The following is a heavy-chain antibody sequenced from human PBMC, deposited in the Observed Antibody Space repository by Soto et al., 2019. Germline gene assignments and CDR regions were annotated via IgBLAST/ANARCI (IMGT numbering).Heavy chain of an antibody. J-gene: IGHJ6*02. V-gene: IGHV3-9*01. D-gene: IGHD3-3*01. CDR2: ISWNSDIR. CDR3: AKDMAHYDFWGNNERALDV. Sequence: EGQLVESGGGLVQPGRSLRLSCAASGFTFEDSVMHWVRQAPGKGLEWVSGISWNSDIRAYADSVKGRFIISRDNAKDSVYLQMSSLRAEDTALYYCAKDMAHYDFWGNNERALDVWGQGTTVIVSS. CDR1: GFTFEDSV.